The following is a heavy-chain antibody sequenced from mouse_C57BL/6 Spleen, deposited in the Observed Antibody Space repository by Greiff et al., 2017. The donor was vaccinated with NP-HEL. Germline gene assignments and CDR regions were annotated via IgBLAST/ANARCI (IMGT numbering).Heavy chain of an antibody. D-gene: IGHD1-1*01. Sequence: EVKLEESGPGLVKPSQSLSLTCSVTGYSITSGYYWNWIRQFPGNKLEWMGYISYDGSNNYNPSLKNRISITRDTSKNQFFLKLNSVTTEDTATYYCATFYYYGSSYYFDYWGQGTTLPVSS. CDR3: ATFYYYGSSYYFDY. CDR1: GYSITSGYY. J-gene: IGHJ2*01. V-gene: IGHV3-6*01. CDR2: ISYDGSN.